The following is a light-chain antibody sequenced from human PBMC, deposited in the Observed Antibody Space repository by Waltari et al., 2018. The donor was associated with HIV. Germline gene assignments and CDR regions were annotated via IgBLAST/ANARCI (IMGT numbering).Light chain of an antibody. V-gene: IGKV4-1*01. Sequence: DIVMTQSPASLAVSLGERATINCKSSQSVLYSSNNKNYLAWYQQNPGQPPKLLIYWASTRESGVPDRFSGSGSGTDFTLTISSLQAEDVAVYYCQQYYSTLWTFGQGTKVEIK. CDR2: WAS. J-gene: IGKJ1*01. CDR3: QQYYSTLWT. CDR1: QSVLYSSNNKNY.